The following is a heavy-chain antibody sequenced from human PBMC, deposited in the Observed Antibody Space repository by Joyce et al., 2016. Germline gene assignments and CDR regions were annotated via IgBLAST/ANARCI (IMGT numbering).Heavy chain of an antibody. D-gene: IGHD2-2*01. V-gene: IGHV3-15*07. J-gene: IGHJ4*02. Sequence: EVQLVQSGGGLVKPGESLRLSCAASGFTFNNGWMHWVRQAPGKGVEWVGRINTKSDGGTTDYAAPVKGRFTISIDDSKNTLFLQMNGLKAEDTAVYYCAQLTWGYWGQGNMVTVSS. CDR1: GFTFNNGW. CDR2: INTKSDGGTT. CDR3: AQLTWGY.